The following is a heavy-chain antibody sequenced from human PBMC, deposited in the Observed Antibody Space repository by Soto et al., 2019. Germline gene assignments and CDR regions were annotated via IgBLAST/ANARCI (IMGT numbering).Heavy chain of an antibody. CDR3: ARGQFYDSNGSLPYDY. D-gene: IGHD3-22*01. J-gene: IGHJ4*02. CDR2: ISSSSSYM. Sequence: EVQLVESGGGLVKPGGSLRLSCAASGFTFSNYNMNWVRQAPGKGLEWVSCISSSSSYMYYADSVKGRFTISRDNAKNSLYQQMNSLRAEDTAVYYCARGQFYDSNGSLPYDYWGQGTLVTVSS. V-gene: IGHV3-21*01. CDR1: GFTFSNYN.